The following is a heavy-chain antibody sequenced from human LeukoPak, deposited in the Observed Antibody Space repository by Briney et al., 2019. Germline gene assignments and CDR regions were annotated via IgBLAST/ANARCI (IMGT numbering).Heavy chain of an antibody. Sequence: GGSLRLSCAASGFTFSSYAMSWVRQAPGKGLEWVSAISGSGGSTYYADSVKGRFTISRDNSKNTLYLQMNSLRAEDTAVYYCARDPYYDILTGYASAAFDIWGQGTMVTVSS. V-gene: IGHV3-23*01. J-gene: IGHJ3*02. CDR3: ARDPYYDILTGYASAAFDI. D-gene: IGHD3-9*01. CDR1: GFTFSSYA. CDR2: ISGSGGST.